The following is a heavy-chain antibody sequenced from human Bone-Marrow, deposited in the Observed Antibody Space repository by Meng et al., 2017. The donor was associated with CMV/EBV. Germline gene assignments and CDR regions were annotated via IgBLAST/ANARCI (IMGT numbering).Heavy chain of an antibody. CDR3: ALQWATSFYYGMDV. Sequence: GESLKISCAGSGFTFSRYAMDWVRQGPGKGLEWVSSISSSSSYIYYADSVKGRFTISRDNAKNSLYLQMNSLRAEDTAVYYCALQWATSFYYGMDVWGQGTTVTVSS. J-gene: IGHJ6*02. D-gene: IGHD5-12*01. CDR1: GFTFSRYA. V-gene: IGHV3-21*01. CDR2: ISSSSSYI.